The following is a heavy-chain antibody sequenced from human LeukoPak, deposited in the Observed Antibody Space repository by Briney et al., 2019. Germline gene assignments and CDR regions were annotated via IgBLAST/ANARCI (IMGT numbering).Heavy chain of an antibody. CDR2: IYYSGST. D-gene: IGHD1-26*01. V-gene: IGHV4-39*01. CDR3: ARTPGGLNYFDY. CDR1: GGSISSSSYY. J-gene: IGHJ4*02. Sequence: SETLSLTCTVSGGSISSSSYYWGWLRQPPGKGLEWIGSIYYSGSTYYNPSLKSRVTISVDTSKNQFSLKLSSVTAADTAVYYCARTPGGLNYFDYWGQGTLVTVSS.